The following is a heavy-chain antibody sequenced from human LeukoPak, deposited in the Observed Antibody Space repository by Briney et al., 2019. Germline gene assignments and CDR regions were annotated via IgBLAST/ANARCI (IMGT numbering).Heavy chain of an antibody. D-gene: IGHD3-16*02. J-gene: IGHJ4*02. V-gene: IGHV3-43*01. CDR2: ISWDGGST. CDR3: AKDGLRGWGSYRSPFYYFDY. Sequence: GGSLRLSCAASGFTSDDYTMHWVRQAPGKGLEWVSLISWDGGSTYYADSVKGRFTISRDNSKNSLYLQMNSLRTEDTALYYCAKDGLRGWGSYRSPFYYFDYWGQGTLVTVSS. CDR1: GFTSDDYT.